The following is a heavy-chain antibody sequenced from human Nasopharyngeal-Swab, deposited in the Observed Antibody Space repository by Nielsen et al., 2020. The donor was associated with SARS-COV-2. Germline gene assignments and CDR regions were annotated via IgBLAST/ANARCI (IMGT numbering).Heavy chain of an antibody. CDR2: IGTAGDT. V-gene: IGHV3-13*01. CDR1: GFTFSSYD. Sequence: GGSLRLSCAASGFTFSSYDMHWVRQATGKGLEWVSAIGTAGDTYYPGSVKGRFTISRKNAKNSLYLQMNSLRAEDTAVYYCARPMVRGSPYYYYGMDVWGQGTTVTVSS. CDR3: ARPMVRGSPYYYYGMDV. J-gene: IGHJ6*02. D-gene: IGHD3-10*01.